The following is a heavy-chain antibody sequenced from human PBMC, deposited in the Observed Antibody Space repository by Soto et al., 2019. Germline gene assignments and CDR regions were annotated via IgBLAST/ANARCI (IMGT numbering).Heavy chain of an antibody. V-gene: IGHV3-53*01. Sequence: PGGSLRLSCAASGFTVSSNYMSWVRQTPGKGLEWVSVIYSGGSTYDADSVKGRVTISRDNSKNTLYLQMNSLRAEETAVYYGAREDRNSDYYAVDVWGQGTTVTVSS. CDR2: IYSGGST. D-gene: IGHD1-7*01. CDR1: GFTVSSNY. J-gene: IGHJ6*02. CDR3: AREDRNSDYYAVDV.